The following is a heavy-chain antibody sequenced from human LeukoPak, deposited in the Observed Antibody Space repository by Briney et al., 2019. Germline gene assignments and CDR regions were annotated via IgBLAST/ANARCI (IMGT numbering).Heavy chain of an antibody. D-gene: IGHD2-21*01. CDR3: AREWGLIAVAGGPGY. Sequence: PGGSLRLSCVASGFSFSKYVMHWVRQAPGKGLQWLAIIWYDGHNKYYADSVKGRFTISRDNSKNTLFLEMNDLKAEDTAVYYCAREWGLIAVAGGPGYWGQGTLVTVSS. V-gene: IGHV3-33*01. CDR1: GFSFSKYV. CDR2: IWYDGHNK. J-gene: IGHJ4*02.